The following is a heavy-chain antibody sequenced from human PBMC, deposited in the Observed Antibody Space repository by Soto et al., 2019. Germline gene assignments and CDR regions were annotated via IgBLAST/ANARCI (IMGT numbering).Heavy chain of an antibody. D-gene: IGHD4-17*01. CDR2: INHSGST. CDR1: GGSFSGYY. CDR3: AKTTVTTRITFDY. Sequence: SETLSLTCAVYGGSFSGYYWSWIRQPPGKGLEWIGEINHSGSTNYNPSLKSRVTISVDTSKNQFSLKLSSVTAADTAVYYCAKTTVTTRITFDYWGQGTLVTVSS. V-gene: IGHV4-34*01. J-gene: IGHJ4*02.